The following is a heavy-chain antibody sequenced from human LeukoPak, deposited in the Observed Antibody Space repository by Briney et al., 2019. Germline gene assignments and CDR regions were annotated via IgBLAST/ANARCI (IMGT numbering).Heavy chain of an antibody. CDR3: ARDTAGYCSGGSCYPNWFDP. CDR1: GGSISSYY. D-gene: IGHD2-15*01. CDR2: IYTSGST. Sequence: SETLSLTCTVSGGSISSYYWSWIRQPAGKGLEWIGRIYTSGSTNYNPSLKSRVTISVDKSKNQFSLKLSSVTAADAAVYYCARDTAGYCSGGSCYPNWFDPWGQGTLVTVSS. V-gene: IGHV4-4*07. J-gene: IGHJ5*02.